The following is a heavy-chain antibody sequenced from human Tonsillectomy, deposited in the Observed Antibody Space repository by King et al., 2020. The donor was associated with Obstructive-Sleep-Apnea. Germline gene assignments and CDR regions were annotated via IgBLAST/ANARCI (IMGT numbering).Heavy chain of an antibody. V-gene: IGHV4-59*01. CDR2: IYYSGST. J-gene: IGHJ4*02. CDR1: GGSISRYY. Sequence: QLQESGPGLVKPSETLSLTFTVSGGSISRYYWSWIRQPPWKGLEWIGYIYYSGSTNYKPFPKSRVTISVDTSKNQFSLKLSSVTAADTAVYYCARASRSGYSDYWGQGTLVTVSS. D-gene: IGHD3-22*01. CDR3: ARASRSGYSDY.